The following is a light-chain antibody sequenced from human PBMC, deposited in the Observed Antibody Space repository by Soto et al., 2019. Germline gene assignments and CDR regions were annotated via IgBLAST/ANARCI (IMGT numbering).Light chain of an antibody. CDR1: QSFRGL. CDR2: GAS. V-gene: IGKV3-20*01. J-gene: IGKJ1*01. CDR3: QHYGASRWT. Sequence: EIVLTQSRGTLSLSPGERATLSFRASQSFRGLLAWYQQKPGQAPRLVTYGASSRATGVPDRFRGSGSGTDFTLTISRLEPEDFEMYYCQHYGASRWTCGQGTKVDIK.